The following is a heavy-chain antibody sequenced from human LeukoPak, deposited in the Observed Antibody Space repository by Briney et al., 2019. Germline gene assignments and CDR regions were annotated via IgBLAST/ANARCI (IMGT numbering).Heavy chain of an antibody. V-gene: IGHV1-69*06. J-gene: IGHJ4*02. D-gene: IGHD1-26*01. CDR3: AKDSPSYSGSYHFDY. Sequence: SVTVSCKASGYTFTSYGISWVRQAPGQGLEWMGGIIPIFGTANYAQKFQGRVTITADKSTSTAYMELSSLRSGDTAVYYCAKDSPSYSGSYHFDYWGQGTLVTVSS. CDR2: IIPIFGTA. CDR1: GYTFTSYG.